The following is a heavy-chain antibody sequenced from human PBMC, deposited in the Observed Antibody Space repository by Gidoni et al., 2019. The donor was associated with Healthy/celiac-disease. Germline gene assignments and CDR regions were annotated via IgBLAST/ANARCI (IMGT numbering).Heavy chain of an antibody. CDR3: ARFSRPYYYDSSGYYNDAFDI. J-gene: IGHJ3*02. Sequence: FGTANYAQKFQGRVTITADESTSTAYMELSSLRSEDTAVYYCARFSRPYYYDSSGYYNDAFDIWGQGTMVTVSS. CDR2: FGTA. D-gene: IGHD3-22*01. V-gene: IGHV1-69*01.